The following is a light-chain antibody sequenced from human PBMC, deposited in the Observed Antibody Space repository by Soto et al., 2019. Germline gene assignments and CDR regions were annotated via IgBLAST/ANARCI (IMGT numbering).Light chain of an antibody. CDR1: QSLLHSNGYNY. CDR3: MQALQTPFT. V-gene: IGKV2-28*01. J-gene: IGKJ3*01. CDR2: LDS. Sequence: DIVMTQSPLSLSVTPGEPASISCRSSQSLLHSNGYNYLDWYLQKPGQSPQLLIYLDSNRASGVPDSFSGSGSGTDFTLKISRVEAEDVGVYYCMQALQTPFTFGPGTKVDIK.